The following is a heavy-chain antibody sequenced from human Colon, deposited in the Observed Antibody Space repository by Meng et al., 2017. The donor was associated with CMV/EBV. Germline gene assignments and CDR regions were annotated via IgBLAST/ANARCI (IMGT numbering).Heavy chain of an antibody. D-gene: IGHD1-1*01. CDR1: GFTFSDYY. V-gene: IGHV3-11*01. J-gene: IGHJ4*02. CDR3: ARDRNWIFDY. CDR2: ISSSGSTM. Sequence: GESLKISCAASGFTFSDYYMSWIRQAPGKGLEWISYISSSGSTMDYADSVKGRFTISRDNAKNSLYLQMNSLRAEDTAVYYCARDRNWIFDYWGRGTLVTVSS.